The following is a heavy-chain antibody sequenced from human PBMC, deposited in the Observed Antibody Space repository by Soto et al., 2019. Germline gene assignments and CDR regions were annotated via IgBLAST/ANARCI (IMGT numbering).Heavy chain of an antibody. CDR1: GGSVSNGMYY. V-gene: IGHV4-61*01. J-gene: IGHJ5*02. D-gene: IGHD1-26*01. Sequence: PSETLSLTCTVSGGSVSNGMYYWSWIRQPPGKGLEWIGNVYFTGTTIYNPSLKSRVTMSVDTSKNQFSLKLSSVTAADTAVYYCARDPSGSYYGWFDPWGQGTLVTVSS. CDR3: ARDPSGSYYGWFDP. CDR2: VYFTGTT.